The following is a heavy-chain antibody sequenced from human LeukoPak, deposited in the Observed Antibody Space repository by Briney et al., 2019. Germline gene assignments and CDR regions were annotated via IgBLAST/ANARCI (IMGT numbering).Heavy chain of an antibody. Sequence: SETLSLTCTVSGGSISSYYWSWIRQPPGKGLEWIGYNYYSGSTNYNPSLKSRVTISVDTSKNQFSLKLSSVTAADTAVYHCARDLPCSGGSCYSDAFDIWGQGTMVTVSS. CDR2: NYYSGST. CDR3: ARDLPCSGGSCYSDAFDI. J-gene: IGHJ3*02. CDR1: GGSISSYY. V-gene: IGHV4-59*01. D-gene: IGHD2-15*01.